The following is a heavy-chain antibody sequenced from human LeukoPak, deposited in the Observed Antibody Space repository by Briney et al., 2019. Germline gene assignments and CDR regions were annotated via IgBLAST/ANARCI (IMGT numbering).Heavy chain of an antibody. J-gene: IGHJ4*02. V-gene: IGHV4-39*07. CDR1: GGSISSSSYY. CDR3: ASVWFGELYFDY. CDR2: IYYSGST. D-gene: IGHD3-10*01. Sequence: SETLSLTCTVSGGSISSSSYYWGWIRQPPGKGLEWIGSIYYSGSTYYNPSLKSRVTISVDTSKNQFSLKLSSVTAADTAVYYCASVWFGELYFDYWGQGTLVTVSS.